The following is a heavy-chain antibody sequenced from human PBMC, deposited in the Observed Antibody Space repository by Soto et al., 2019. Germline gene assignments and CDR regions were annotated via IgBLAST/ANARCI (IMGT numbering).Heavy chain of an antibody. Sequence: PSETLSLTCAVYGGSFSGYYWSWIRQPPEKGLEWIGEINHSGSTNYNPSLKSRVTISVDTSKNQFSLKLSSVTAADTAVYYCARGRSGTTSFDYWGQGTLVTVSS. CDR2: INHSGST. V-gene: IGHV4-34*01. CDR3: ARGRSGTTSFDY. CDR1: GGSFSGYY. J-gene: IGHJ4*02. D-gene: IGHD1-7*01.